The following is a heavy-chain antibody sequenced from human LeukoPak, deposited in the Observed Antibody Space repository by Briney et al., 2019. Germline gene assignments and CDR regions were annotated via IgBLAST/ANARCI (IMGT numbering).Heavy chain of an antibody. J-gene: IGHJ4*02. D-gene: IGHD3-3*01. Sequence: ALRLSCAASGFTFSSYAMSWVRQAPGKGLEWVSGISWNSGSIGYADSVKGRFTISRDNAKNSLYLQMNSLRAEDTALYYCAKGGFGVVMEVDYWGQGTLVTVSS. CDR3: AKGGFGVVMEVDY. V-gene: IGHV3-9*01. CDR2: ISWNSGSI. CDR1: GFTFSSYA.